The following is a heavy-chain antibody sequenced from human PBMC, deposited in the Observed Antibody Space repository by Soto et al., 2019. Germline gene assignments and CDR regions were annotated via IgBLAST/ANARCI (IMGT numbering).Heavy chain of an antibody. CDR3: ARELEVSGWYVRYFDY. J-gene: IGHJ4*02. CDR1: GYTFTSYG. Sequence: ASVKVSCKASGYTFTSYGISWVRQAPGQGLEWMGWISAYNGNTNYAQKLQGRVTMTTDTSTSTAYMELRSLRSDDTAVYYCARELEVSGWYVRYFDYWGQGTLVTVSS. V-gene: IGHV1-18*01. CDR2: ISAYNGNT. D-gene: IGHD6-19*01.